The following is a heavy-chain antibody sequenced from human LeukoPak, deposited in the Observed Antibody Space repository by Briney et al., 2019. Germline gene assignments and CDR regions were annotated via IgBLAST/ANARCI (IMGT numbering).Heavy chain of an antibody. Sequence: PSETLSLTCTVSGGSISSYYWSWIRQPPGKGLEWIGYIYYSGSTNYNPSLKSRVTISVDTSKNQFSLKLSSVTAADTAVYYCARGRRSALTDYWGQGTLVTVSS. CDR3: ARGRRSALTDY. J-gene: IGHJ4*02. CDR1: GGSISSYY. V-gene: IGHV4-59*12. CDR2: IYYSGST. D-gene: IGHD1-14*01.